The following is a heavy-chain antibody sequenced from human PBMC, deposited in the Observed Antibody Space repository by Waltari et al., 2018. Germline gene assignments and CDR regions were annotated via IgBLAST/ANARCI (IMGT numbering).Heavy chain of an antibody. V-gene: IGHV7-4-1*01. CDR1: GSTFTDYA. J-gene: IGHJ4*02. CDR2: VNTQTGNP. D-gene: IGHD1-26*01. CDR3: SREALVGTNTIVDY. Sequence: QVHLEQSGSELKRPGASVRISCLTSGSTFTDYAINWGQQAPGQGLQWLGWVNTQTGNPTYAQGLSRRFVFPVDTSVATAYLQIDSLTTSDSAVYFCSREALVGTNTIVDYWGRGTLVTV.